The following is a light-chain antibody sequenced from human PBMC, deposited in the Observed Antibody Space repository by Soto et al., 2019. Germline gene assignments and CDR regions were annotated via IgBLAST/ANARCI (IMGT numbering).Light chain of an antibody. CDR3: VLYIGTWV. J-gene: IGLJ3*02. V-gene: IGLV8-61*01. CDR2: STN. Sequence: QTVVTQEPSFSVSPGGTVTLTCGLSSGSVSTSSYPTWYQQTPGQAPRTLIYSTNTRSSGVPDRFSGSILGNKAALTITGAQADEESDYYCVLYIGTWVFGGGTKVTVL. CDR1: SGSVSTSSY.